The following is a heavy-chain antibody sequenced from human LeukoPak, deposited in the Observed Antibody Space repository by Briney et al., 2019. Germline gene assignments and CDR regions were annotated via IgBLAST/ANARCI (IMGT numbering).Heavy chain of an antibody. V-gene: IGHV3-30*18. CDR2: ISYDGSNK. J-gene: IGHJ6*02. D-gene: IGHD6-25*01. Sequence: GGSLRLSCAASGFTFSSYGMHWVRRAPGKGLEWVAVISYDGSNKYYADSVKGRFTISRDNSKNTLYLQMNSLRAEDTAVYYCAKRLVGAAAAGTAREYYGMDVWGQGTTVTVSS. CDR3: AKRLVGAAAAGTAREYYGMDV. CDR1: GFTFSSYG.